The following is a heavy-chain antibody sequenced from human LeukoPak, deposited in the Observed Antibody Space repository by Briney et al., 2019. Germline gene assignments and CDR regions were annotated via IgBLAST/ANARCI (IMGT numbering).Heavy chain of an antibody. V-gene: IGHV1-2*02. Sequence: ASVKVSCKASGYTFSNYGINWVRQAPGQGLEWMGWINPNSGGTNYAQKFQGRVTMTRDTSISTAYMELSRLRSDDTAVYYCARMVVAALSYYYMDVWGKGTTVTVSS. CDR1: GYTFSNYG. J-gene: IGHJ6*03. D-gene: IGHD2-15*01. CDR2: INPNSGGT. CDR3: ARMVVAALSYYYMDV.